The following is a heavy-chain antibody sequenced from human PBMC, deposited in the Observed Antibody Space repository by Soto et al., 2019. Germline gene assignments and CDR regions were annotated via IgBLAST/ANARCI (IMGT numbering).Heavy chain of an antibody. J-gene: IGHJ6*02. CDR3: AKVQGNRPYYYGMDV. V-gene: IGHV3-23*01. CDR1: GFTFSSYA. D-gene: IGHD4-4*01. Sequence: EVQLLESGGGLVQPGGSLRLSCAASGFTFSSYAMSWVRQAPGKGLEWVSAISGSGGSTHYADSVKGRFTISRDNSKNTLYLQMNSLRAEDTAVYYCAKVQGNRPYYYGMDVWGQGTTVTVSS. CDR2: ISGSGGST.